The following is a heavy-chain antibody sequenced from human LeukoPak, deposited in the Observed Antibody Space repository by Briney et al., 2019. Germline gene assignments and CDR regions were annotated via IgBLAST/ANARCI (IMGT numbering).Heavy chain of an antibody. D-gene: IGHD5-12*01. J-gene: IGHJ4*02. Sequence: GASVKVSCKASGYTFTSYDINWVRQAPGQGLEWMGGIIPIFGTANYAQKFQGRVTITADKSTSTAYMELSSLRSEDTAVYYCARSSGYNEEFDYWGQGTLVTVSS. CDR1: GYTFTSYD. V-gene: IGHV1-69*06. CDR3: ARSSGYNEEFDY. CDR2: IIPIFGTA.